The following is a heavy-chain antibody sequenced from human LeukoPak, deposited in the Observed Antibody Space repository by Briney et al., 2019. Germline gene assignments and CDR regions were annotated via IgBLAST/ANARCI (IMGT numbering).Heavy chain of an antibody. V-gene: IGHV3-15*01. CDR3: TTEGLEGQWLGRRSFDY. CDR2: IKSKTDGGTT. D-gene: IGHD6-19*01. Sequence: GGSLRLSCTASGFTFGDYAMSWFRQAPEKGLEWVGRIKSKTDGGTTDYAAPVKGRFTISRDDSKNTLYVQMNSLKTEDTAVYYCTTEGLEGQWLGRRSFDYWGQGTLVTVSS. CDR1: GFTFGDYA. J-gene: IGHJ4*02.